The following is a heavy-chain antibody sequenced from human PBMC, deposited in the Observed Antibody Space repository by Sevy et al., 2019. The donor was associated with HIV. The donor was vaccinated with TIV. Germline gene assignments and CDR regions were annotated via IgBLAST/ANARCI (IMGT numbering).Heavy chain of an antibody. V-gene: IGHV3-74*01. CDR1: GFTFSSYW. CDR2: INSDGSST. CDR3: ARVGAGDAFDI. Sequence: GGSLRLSCAASGFTFSSYWMHWVRQAPGKGLVWVSRINSDGSSTSYADSVKGRFTISRDNTKNTLYLQMNSRRAEDTAVYYCARVGAGDAFDIWGQGTMVTVSS. D-gene: IGHD3-10*01. J-gene: IGHJ3*02.